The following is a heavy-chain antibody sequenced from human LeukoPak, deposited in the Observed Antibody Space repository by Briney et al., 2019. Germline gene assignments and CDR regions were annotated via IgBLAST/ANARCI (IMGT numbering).Heavy chain of an antibody. J-gene: IGHJ4*02. D-gene: IGHD1-20*01. V-gene: IGHV3-7*03. CDR2: IKEDGSEK. CDR1: GFTFSSFW. CDR3: AKFITGTSPIFDY. Sequence: GGSLRLSCAASGFTFSSFWMNWVRQAPGKGLEWGANIKEDGSEKYYVDSVKGRFTISRDNAKNSLYLQMNSLRAEDTAVYYCAKFITGTSPIFDYWGQGSLVTVSS.